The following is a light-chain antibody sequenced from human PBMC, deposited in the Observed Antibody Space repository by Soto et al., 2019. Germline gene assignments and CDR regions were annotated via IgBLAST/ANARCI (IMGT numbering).Light chain of an antibody. Sequence: DIVMTQSPDSLAVSLGERATINCKSSQSVLFRPNKKNYLAWYQQKPGQPPKMFIYWASTRESGVPDRFSGRASGTDFTLTVSSRQAEDVAVYYCQQYYTTPPTFGQGTKREIK. CDR3: QQYYTTPPT. V-gene: IGKV4-1*01. CDR1: QSVLFRPNKKNY. J-gene: IGKJ2*01. CDR2: WAS.